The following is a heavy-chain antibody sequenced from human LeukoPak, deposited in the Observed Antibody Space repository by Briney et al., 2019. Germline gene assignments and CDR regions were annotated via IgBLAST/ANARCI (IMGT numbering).Heavy chain of an antibody. CDR2: ISGFNT. CDR3: AKDVCTSPRCLLYFDS. Sequence: GGSLRLSCTTSGFAFSNYPVNWVRQAPGKGPEWVSGISGFNTYYADSVKGRFTIFRDNSKNVLYLQMDRLRAEDTAVYSCAKDVCTSPRCLLYFDSWGQGTLVTVSS. D-gene: IGHD2-8*01. CDR1: GFAFSNYP. J-gene: IGHJ4*02. V-gene: IGHV3-23*01.